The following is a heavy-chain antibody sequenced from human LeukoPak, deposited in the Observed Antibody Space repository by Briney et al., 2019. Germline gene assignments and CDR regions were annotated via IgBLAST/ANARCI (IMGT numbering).Heavy chain of an antibody. CDR1: GFTFSTYW. J-gene: IGHJ4*02. V-gene: IGHV3-7*01. CDR3: ANGDGFDC. CDR2: IKQDGGET. D-gene: IGHD5-24*01. Sequence: PGGSLRLSCAPSGFTFSTYWMRWVRQAPGKGLEWVANIKQDGGETYYADSVKGRFTIFRDNAKNSLYLQMDSLRVEDTAVYYCANGDGFDCWGQGTLVIVSS.